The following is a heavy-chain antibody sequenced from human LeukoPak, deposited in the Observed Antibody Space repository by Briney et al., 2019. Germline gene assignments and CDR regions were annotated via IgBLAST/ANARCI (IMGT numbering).Heavy chain of an antibody. V-gene: IGHV4-31*03. Sequence: PSQTLSLTCTVSGGSISSGGYYWSWIRQHPGKGLEWIGYIYYSGSTYYNPSLKSRVTISVDTFKNQFSLKLSSVTAADTAVYYCARVRCSGGSCYSLLKRNSAFRWFDPWGQGTLVTVSS. CDR1: GGSISSGGYY. CDR2: IYYSGST. CDR3: ARVRCSGGSCYSLLKRNSAFRWFDP. J-gene: IGHJ5*02. D-gene: IGHD2-15*01.